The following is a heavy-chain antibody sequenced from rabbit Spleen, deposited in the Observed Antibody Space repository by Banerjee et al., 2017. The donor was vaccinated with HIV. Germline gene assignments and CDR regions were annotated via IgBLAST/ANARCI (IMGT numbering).Heavy chain of an antibody. Sequence: QSLEESGGDLVKPGASLTLTCTASGFSFSFNSYMCWVRQAPGKGLEWIACIDTGSSGFTYFASWAKGRFTISRTSSTTVTLQMTSLTAADTATYFCARDLDAVIGWNFGWWGPGTLVTVS. CDR3: ARDLDAVIGWNFGW. CDR2: IDTGSSGFT. CDR1: GFSFSFNSY. V-gene: IGHV1S40*01. J-gene: IGHJ4*01. D-gene: IGHD1-1*01.